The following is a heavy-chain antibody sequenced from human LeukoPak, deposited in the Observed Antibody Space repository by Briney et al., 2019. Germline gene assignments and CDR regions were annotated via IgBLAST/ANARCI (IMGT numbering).Heavy chain of an antibody. Sequence: ASVKVSCKASGYNFTNYVITWFRQAPGQGLEWMGWVSAYNGKTNYAQKFQDRVSMTTDTSTSTAYMELMSLRPDDTAIFYCARRRISSAYHLDLWGQGTLVTASS. D-gene: IGHD3-22*01. CDR1: GYNFTNYV. J-gene: IGHJ5*02. V-gene: IGHV1-18*01. CDR2: VSAYNGKT. CDR3: ARRRISSAYHLDL.